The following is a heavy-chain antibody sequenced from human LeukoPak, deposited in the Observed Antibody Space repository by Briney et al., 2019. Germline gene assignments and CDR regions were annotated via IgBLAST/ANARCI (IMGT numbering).Heavy chain of an antibody. CDR3: AKVASLCTSTSCVRGGFDY. CDR1: GGSFSSYY. D-gene: IGHD2-2*01. CDR2: LSGSGGNT. J-gene: IGHJ4*02. V-gene: IGHV3-23*01. Sequence: PSETLSLTCTVSGGSFSSYYWSWIRQPPGKGLEWVSALSGSGGNTYYADSVKGRFTISRDNSKNTLYLQMNSLRAEDTAKYYCAKVASLCTSTSCVRGGFDYWGQGTLVTVSS.